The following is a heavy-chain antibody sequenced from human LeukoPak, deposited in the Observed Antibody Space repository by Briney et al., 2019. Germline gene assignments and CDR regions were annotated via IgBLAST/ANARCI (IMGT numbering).Heavy chain of an antibody. J-gene: IGHJ4*02. V-gene: IGHV3-23*01. CDR1: GFTFSSYA. CDR2: IGASGDSI. CDR3: AKIPDVSDY. Sequence: GGSLRLSCAVSGFTFSSYAMIWVRQAPGRGLVWVSSIGASGDSIYYTDSVKGRFTISRDNSKNTLYLQMSSLRVEDTAVYYCAKIPDVSDYWGQGTLVTVSP.